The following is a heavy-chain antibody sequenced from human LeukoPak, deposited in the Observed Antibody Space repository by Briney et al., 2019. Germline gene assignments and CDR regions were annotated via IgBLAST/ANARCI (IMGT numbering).Heavy chain of an antibody. Sequence: ASVKVSCTASGFTLTNYDINWVRQAPGQGLEWMGWMNPINGNTGYARKFQGRVTMTRDTSISTAYMELRSLTSEDTAIYYCVRDGEGVAISVNFWFDPRGQGTLVTVSS. V-gene: IGHV1-8*01. D-gene: IGHD3-10*01. CDR1: GFTLTNYD. J-gene: IGHJ5*02. CDR2: MNPINGNT. CDR3: VRDGEGVAISVNFWFDP.